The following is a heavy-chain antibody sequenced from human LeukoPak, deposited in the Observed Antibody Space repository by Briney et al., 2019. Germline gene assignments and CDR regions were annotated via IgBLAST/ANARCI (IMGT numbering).Heavy chain of an antibody. D-gene: IGHD3-3*01. CDR1: GYSFTSYW. Sequence: GESLKISCKGSGYSFTSYWIGWVRQMPGKGLEWMGIIYPGDSDTRYSPSFQGQVTTSADKSISTAYLQWSSLKASDTAMYYCARTDDFWSLPNAFDIWGQGTMVTVSS. CDR2: IYPGDSDT. V-gene: IGHV5-51*01. CDR3: ARTDDFWSLPNAFDI. J-gene: IGHJ3*02.